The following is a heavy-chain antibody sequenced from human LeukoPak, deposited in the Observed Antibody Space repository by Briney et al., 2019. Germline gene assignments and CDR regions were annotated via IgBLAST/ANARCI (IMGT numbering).Heavy chain of an antibody. D-gene: IGHD1-1*01. J-gene: IGHJ4*02. CDR2: ISGSGHNT. CDR3: ETVRPHARNEPTIFDY. V-gene: IGHV3-23*01. Sequence: GGSLRLSCAASGFSFSNFAMSWVRQAPGKGLEWVSAISGSGHNTYYADSVKGRFTISRDNSKNTLYLQMNSLRVEDTAVYYCETVRPHARNEPTIFDYWGQGTLVTVSS. CDR1: GFSFSNFA.